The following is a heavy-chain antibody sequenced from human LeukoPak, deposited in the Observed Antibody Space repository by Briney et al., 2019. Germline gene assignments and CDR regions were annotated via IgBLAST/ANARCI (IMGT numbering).Heavy chain of an antibody. Sequence: PGGSLGLSCAASGFTFSSYGMHWVRQAPGKGLEWVAVISYDGSNKYYADSVKGRFTISRGNSKNTLYLQMNSLRAEDTAVYYCAKEYYDSSGYYYGIDYWGQGTLVTVSS. CDR2: ISYDGSNK. D-gene: IGHD3-22*01. CDR1: GFTFSSYG. J-gene: IGHJ4*02. V-gene: IGHV3-30*18. CDR3: AKEYYDSSGYYYGIDY.